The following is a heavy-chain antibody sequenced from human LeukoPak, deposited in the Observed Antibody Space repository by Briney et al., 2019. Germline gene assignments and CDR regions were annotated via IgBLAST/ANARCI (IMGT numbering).Heavy chain of an antibody. D-gene: IGHD5-18*01. Sequence: GGSLRLSCAASGFTFSDYYMSWIRQAPGKGLEWVSVIYSGGSTYYADSVKGRFTISRDNSKNTLYLQMNSLRAEDTALYYCAKDKRGYSYGALGYWGQGTLVTVSS. V-gene: IGHV3-53*05. CDR3: AKDKRGYSYGALGY. CDR2: IYSGGST. J-gene: IGHJ4*02. CDR1: GFTFSDYY.